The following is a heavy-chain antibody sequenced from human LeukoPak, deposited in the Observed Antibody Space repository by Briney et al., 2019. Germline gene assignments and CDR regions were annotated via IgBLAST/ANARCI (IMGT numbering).Heavy chain of an antibody. CDR3: ARERLTMIRGVTRDAFGI. D-gene: IGHD3-10*01. V-gene: IGHV1-46*01. J-gene: IGHJ3*02. CDR2: INPSGGST. Sequence: ASVKVSCKASGYTSTNYYLHWVRQAPGQGLEWMGIINPSGGSTSYAQKFQGRVTMTSDTSTNTVYMELSSLRSEDTAVYYCARERLTMIRGVTRDAFGIWGQGTMVTVSS. CDR1: GYTSTNYY.